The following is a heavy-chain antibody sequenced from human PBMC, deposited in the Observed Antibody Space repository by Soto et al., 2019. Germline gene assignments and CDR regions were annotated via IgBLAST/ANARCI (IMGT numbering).Heavy chain of an antibody. CDR1: DDSSSSYK. V-gene: IGHV4-59*08. J-gene: IGHJ6*02. CDR2: IDSSGGT. D-gene: IGHD3-10*01. CDR3: VRQGFGRLHGRVDV. Sequence: QVQLQESGPGLVKPSETLSLTCTVSDDSSSSYKWSWIRQPPGRRLEWIGYIDSSGGTSYNPSLQSRVTISVDTSTKQFSLKLSSVTAADTAVYYCVRQGFGRLHGRVDVWGQGTTVTVSS.